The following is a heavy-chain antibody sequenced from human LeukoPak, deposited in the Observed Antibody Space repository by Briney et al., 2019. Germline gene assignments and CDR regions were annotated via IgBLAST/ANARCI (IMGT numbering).Heavy chain of an antibody. CDR1: GFTFRIYA. CDR2: ISGNADTT. Sequence: GALRLSCAASGFTFRIYAMTWVRQAPGKGLELVSAISGNADTTYYADSVKGRFTISRDNSKNTLFLQMNNLRAEDTALYYCAGYTFGYWYFDLWGRGTLVTVSS. D-gene: IGHD5-18*01. CDR3: AGYTFGYWYFDL. J-gene: IGHJ2*01. V-gene: IGHV3-23*01.